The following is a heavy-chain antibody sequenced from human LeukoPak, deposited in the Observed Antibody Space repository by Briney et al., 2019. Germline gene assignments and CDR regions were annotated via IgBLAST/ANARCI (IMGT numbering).Heavy chain of an antibody. CDR3: GKDFPRPPYYYYSLDV. CDR1: GFTFSSYG. Sequence: RSGGSLRLSCAASGFTFSSYGMHWVRQAPGKGLEWVAVISYDGSSEYYADSVKGRFTISRDNSQNTVSLQMNSLTTEDTAVYYCGKDFPRPPYYYYSLDVWGQGTKVTVSS. J-gene: IGHJ6*02. V-gene: IGHV3-30*18. CDR2: ISYDGSSE.